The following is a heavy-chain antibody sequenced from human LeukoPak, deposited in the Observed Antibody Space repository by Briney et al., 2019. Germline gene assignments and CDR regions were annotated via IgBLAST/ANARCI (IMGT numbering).Heavy chain of an antibody. Sequence: ASVKVSCKASGYSFTNYGITWIREAPGQGPEWLGWISGYNANAHYAQNVQGRVTLTTDTSTNTAYMELRGLTSDDTAMYYCARVGRGCSSIRCYWEDWFDPWGQGTLVTVSS. CDR2: ISGYNANA. V-gene: IGHV1-18*01. D-gene: IGHD2-2*01. CDR3: ARVGRGCSSIRCYWEDWFDP. CDR1: GYSFTNYG. J-gene: IGHJ5*02.